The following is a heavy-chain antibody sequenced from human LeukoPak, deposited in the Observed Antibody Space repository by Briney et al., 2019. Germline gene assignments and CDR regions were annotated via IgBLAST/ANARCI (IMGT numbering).Heavy chain of an antibody. D-gene: IGHD1-1*01. CDR2: IKQDGSEK. Sequence: PGGSLRLSCAASGFTFSSYWMSWVRQAPGKGLEWVANIKQDGSEKYYVDSVKGRFTISRDNAKNSLYLQMNSLRAEDMALYYCAKDSFETGRGAFDIWGQGTMVTVSS. CDR1: GFTFSSYW. J-gene: IGHJ3*02. CDR3: AKDSFETGRGAFDI. V-gene: IGHV3-7*03.